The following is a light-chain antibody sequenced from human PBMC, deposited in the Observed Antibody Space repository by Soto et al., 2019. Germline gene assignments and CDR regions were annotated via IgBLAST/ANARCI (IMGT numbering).Light chain of an antibody. CDR1: SSDVGGYNH. V-gene: IGLV2-14*01. J-gene: IGLJ3*02. CDR2: EVN. Sequence: QSVLTQPASVSGSPGQSITISCTGTSSDVGGYNHVSWYQQYPGKAPKVKIYEVNSRPSGVSNRYSGSKSGNTASLTISGLQPEDEADYYCCSYSSSDTWVFGGGTKLTF. CDR3: CSYSSSDTWV.